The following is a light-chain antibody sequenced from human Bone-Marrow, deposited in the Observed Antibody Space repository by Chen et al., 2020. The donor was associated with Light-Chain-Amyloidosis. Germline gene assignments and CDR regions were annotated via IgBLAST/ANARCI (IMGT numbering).Light chain of an antibody. J-gene: IGLJ2*01. CDR1: DLPTKY. CDR2: RDT. V-gene: IGLV3-25*01. Sequence: SYELILPPSVSVSRGQTSTITCSGDDLPTKYAYWYQQKPGQAPVLVIHRDTERPSGISERFSGSSSGTTATLTISGVQAEDEADYHCQSADSSGTYEVIFGGGTKLTVL. CDR3: QSADSSGTYEVI.